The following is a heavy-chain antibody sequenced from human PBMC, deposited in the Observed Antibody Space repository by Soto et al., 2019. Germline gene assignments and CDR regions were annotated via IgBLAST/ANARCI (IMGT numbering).Heavy chain of an antibody. V-gene: IGHV1-58*02. CDR1: GFTFTSSA. Sequence: ASVKVSCKASGFTFTSSAMQWVRQARGQRLEWIGWIVVGSGNTNYAQKFLERVTITRDMSTSTAYMELSSLRSEDTAVYYCAALTYYYDSSGSDAFDIWGQGTMVTVSS. CDR2: IVVGSGNT. CDR3: AALTYYYDSSGSDAFDI. J-gene: IGHJ3*02. D-gene: IGHD3-22*01.